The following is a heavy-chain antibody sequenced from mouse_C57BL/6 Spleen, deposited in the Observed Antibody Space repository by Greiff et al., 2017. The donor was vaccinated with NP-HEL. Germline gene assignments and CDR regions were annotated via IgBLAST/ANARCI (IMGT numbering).Heavy chain of an antibody. CDR3: AGTDYDGAWFAY. V-gene: IGHV1-26*01. Sequence: EVQLQQSGPELVKPGASVKISCKASGYTFTDYYMNWVKQSHGKSLEWIGDINPNNGGTSYNQKFKDKATLTVDKSSSTAYMELRSLTSEDSAVYYCAGTDYDGAWFAYWGQGTLVTVSA. D-gene: IGHD2-4*01. CDR2: INPNNGGT. CDR1: GYTFTDYY. J-gene: IGHJ3*01.